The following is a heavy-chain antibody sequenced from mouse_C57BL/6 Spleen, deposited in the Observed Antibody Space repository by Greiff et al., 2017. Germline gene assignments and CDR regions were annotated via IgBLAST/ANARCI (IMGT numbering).Heavy chain of an antibody. Sequence: VKLQQSGPELVKPGASVKISCKASGYAFSSSWMNWVKQRPGKGLEWIGRIYPGDGDTNYNGKFKGKATLTADKSSSTAYMQLSSLTSEDSAVYFCARSEIIVYAMDYWGQGTSVTVSS. CDR1: GYAFSSSW. V-gene: IGHV1-82*01. CDR3: ARSEIIVYAMDY. J-gene: IGHJ4*01. CDR2: IYPGDGDT.